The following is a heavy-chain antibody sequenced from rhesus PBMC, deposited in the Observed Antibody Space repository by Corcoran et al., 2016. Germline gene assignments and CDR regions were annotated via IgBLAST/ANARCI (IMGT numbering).Heavy chain of an antibody. V-gene: IGHV4-160*01. CDR1: GGSFSSYW. D-gene: IGHD6-25*01. CDR2: IYCSSGRT. J-gene: IGHJ4*01. Sequence: QVQLQESGPGLVKPSETLSLTCAVSGGSFSSYWWSWIRQPPGKGLEWIGSIYCSSGRTEYKPALKRRATISRDTSKNQFSLKLSSVTAADTAVYYCARGGSGSLYFDYWGQGVLVTVSS. CDR3: ARGGSGSLYFDY.